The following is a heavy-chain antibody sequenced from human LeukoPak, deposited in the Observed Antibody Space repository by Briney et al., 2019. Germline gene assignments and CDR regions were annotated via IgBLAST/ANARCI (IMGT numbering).Heavy chain of an antibody. CDR2: ISSSSSTI. D-gene: IGHD4-17*01. V-gene: IGHV3-48*01. CDR3: ARDATVKGDYYYMDV. Sequence: GGSLRLSCAASGFTFSSYSMNWVRQAPGKGLEWVSYISSSSSTIYYADSVKGRFTISRDNAKNSLYLQMNSLRAEDTAVYYCARDATVKGDYYYMDVWGKGTTVTVSS. J-gene: IGHJ6*03. CDR1: GFTFSSYS.